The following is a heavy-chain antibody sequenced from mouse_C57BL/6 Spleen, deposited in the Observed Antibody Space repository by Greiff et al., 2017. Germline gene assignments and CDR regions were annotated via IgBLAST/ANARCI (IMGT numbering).Heavy chain of an antibody. CDR1: GFNFSNYW. V-gene: IGHV6-3*01. Sequence: EVMLVESGGGLVQPGGSMKLSCVASGFNFSNYWMNWVRQSPETGLEWVAQISLKSDNYATHDAEAVKGRFTISRDDSKSRFYLQRNNLSAENTRIYYCTGFMTTVVDLFDYWGQGTTLTVSS. D-gene: IGHD1-1*01. J-gene: IGHJ2*01. CDR3: TGFMTTVVDLFDY. CDR2: ISLKSDNYAT.